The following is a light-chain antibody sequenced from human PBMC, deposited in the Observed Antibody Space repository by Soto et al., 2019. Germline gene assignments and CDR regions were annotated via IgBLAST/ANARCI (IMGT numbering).Light chain of an antibody. CDR2: ATS. V-gene: IGKV3-11*01. CDR1: QSIGNY. J-gene: IGKJ3*01. Sequence: EVVLTQSQATLSLSPGEGATLSCRASQSIGNYLAWSQQKPGQAPRLLIYATSNRATGIPARFSGSGSGTDFTLTISSLEPEDFAVYYCQQRSSWPFTFGPGTKVDIK. CDR3: QQRSSWPFT.